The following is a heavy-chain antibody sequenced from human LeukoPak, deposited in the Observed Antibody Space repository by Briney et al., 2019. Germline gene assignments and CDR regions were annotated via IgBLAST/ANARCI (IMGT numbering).Heavy chain of an antibody. CDR3: ARANMVRGVGSFFDRNWFDP. J-gene: IGHJ5*02. Sequence: ASVKVSCKASGYTFTRYGMHWVRQAPGQRLEWMGWINGGNGNTRYSEEFQGRVTITRDTSASTAYMELSRLRSDDTAVYYCARANMVRGVGSFFDRNWFDPWGQGTLVTVSS. CDR2: INGGNGNT. CDR1: GYTFTRYG. D-gene: IGHD3-10*01. V-gene: IGHV1-3*01.